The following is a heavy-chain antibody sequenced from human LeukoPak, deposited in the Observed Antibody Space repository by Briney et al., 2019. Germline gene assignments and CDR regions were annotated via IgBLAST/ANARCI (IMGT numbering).Heavy chain of an antibody. V-gene: IGHV3-21*01. D-gene: IGHD6-13*01. Sequence: GGSLRLSGAASGFTFSSYSMNWVRQAPGKGLEWVSSISSSSSYIYYADSVKGRFTISRDNAKNSLYLQMNGLRAEDTAVYYCASSRGGKAAAEYWGQGTLVTVSS. CDR3: ASSRGGKAAAEY. CDR1: GFTFSSYS. J-gene: IGHJ4*02. CDR2: ISSSSSYI.